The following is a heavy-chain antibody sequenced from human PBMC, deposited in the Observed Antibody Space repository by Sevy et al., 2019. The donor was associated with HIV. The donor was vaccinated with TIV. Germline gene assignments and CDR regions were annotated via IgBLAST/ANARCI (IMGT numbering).Heavy chain of an antibody. D-gene: IGHD3-10*01. Sequence: GGSLRLSCAASGFTFSSYSMNWVRQAPGKGLEWVSYISSSSGTIDYADSEKGRFTISRDNAKNSLYLQMDSLRDEDTAVYYCARVPTMVRGPHGGIDYWGQGTLVTVSS. J-gene: IGHJ4*02. V-gene: IGHV3-48*02. CDR1: GFTFSSYS. CDR3: ARVPTMVRGPHGGIDY. CDR2: ISSSSGTI.